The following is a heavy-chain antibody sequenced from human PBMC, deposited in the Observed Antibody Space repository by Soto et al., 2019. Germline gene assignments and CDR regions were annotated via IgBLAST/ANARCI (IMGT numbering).Heavy chain of an antibody. Sequence: QVQLVESGGGVVQPGRSLRLSCAASGFTFSSYAMHWVRQAPGKGLEWVAVISYDGSNKYYADSVKGRFTISRDNSKNPLYLQMNSLRAEDTAVYYCARDSQADCGGYWCDAFDIWGQGTMVTVSS. CDR2: ISYDGSNK. CDR3: ARDSQADCGGYWCDAFDI. CDR1: GFTFSSYA. D-gene: IGHD2-21*02. V-gene: IGHV3-30-3*01. J-gene: IGHJ3*02.